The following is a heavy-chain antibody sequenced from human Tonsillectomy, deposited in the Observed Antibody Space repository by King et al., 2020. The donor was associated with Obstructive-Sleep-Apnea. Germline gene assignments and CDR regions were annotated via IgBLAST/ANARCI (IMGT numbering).Heavy chain of an antibody. CDR1: GGSFSDYY. V-gene: IGHV4-34*01. Sequence: VQLQQWGAGLLKPSETLSLTCAVFGGSFSDYYWSWIRQPPGKGLEWIGEINHSGSTNYKSSLKSRVTISLDTSKNQFSLKLNSVTAADTAVYYCARGSGAAAVNWFDPWGQGTLVTVSS. J-gene: IGHJ5*02. D-gene: IGHD6-13*01. CDR2: INHSGST. CDR3: ARGSGAAAVNWFDP.